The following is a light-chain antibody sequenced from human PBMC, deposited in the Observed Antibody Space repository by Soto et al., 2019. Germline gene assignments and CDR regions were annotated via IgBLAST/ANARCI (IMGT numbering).Light chain of an antibody. J-gene: IGLJ1*01. CDR1: SSDVGGYNY. CDR2: EVS. V-gene: IGLV2-14*01. CDR3: SSFAGSNNFPYV. Sequence: QSALTQPASVSGSPGQSITISCTGTSSDVGGYNYVSWYQQYPGKAPKLMISEVSNRPSGVPNRFSGSKSGNTASLTVSGLQAEDEADYYCSSFAGSNNFPYVFGTGTKLTVL.